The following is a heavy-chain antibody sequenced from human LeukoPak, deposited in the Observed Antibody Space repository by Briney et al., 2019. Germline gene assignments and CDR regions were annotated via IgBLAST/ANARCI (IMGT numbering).Heavy chain of an antibody. Sequence: SETLSLTCNVSGYSISSGYYWGWIRQPPGKGLEWIGSIYHSGITYYNSSLKSRVTISVDTSKNQFSLKLSSVTAADTAVYYCARGVVGATNLWGQGTLVTVSS. CDR1: GYSISSGYY. V-gene: IGHV4-38-2*02. D-gene: IGHD1-26*01. CDR2: IYHSGIT. J-gene: IGHJ4*02. CDR3: ARGVVGATNL.